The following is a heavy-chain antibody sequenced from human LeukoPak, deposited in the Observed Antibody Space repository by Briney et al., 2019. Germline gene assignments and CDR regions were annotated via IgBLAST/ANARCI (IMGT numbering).Heavy chain of an antibody. Sequence: ASVKVSCKASGYTFTSYYMHWARQAPGQGLEWMGIINPSGGSTSYAQKFQGRVTMTRDTSITTVYMEVSWLTSDDTAIYYCARADRLDGGPYLIGPWGQGTLVTVSS. CDR2: INPSGGST. V-gene: IGHV1-46*01. CDR3: ARADRLDGGPYLIGP. D-gene: IGHD2-21*01. J-gene: IGHJ5*02. CDR1: GYTFTSYY.